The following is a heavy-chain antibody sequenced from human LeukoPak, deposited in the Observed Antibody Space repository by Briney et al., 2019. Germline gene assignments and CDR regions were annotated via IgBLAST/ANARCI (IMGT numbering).Heavy chain of an antibody. D-gene: IGHD5-18*01. Sequence: GGSLRLSCAASGFTFSGYSMNWVRQAPGKGLEWVAVISSDGSNNYYADSVKGRFTISRDNSKNTLYLQMNSLRAEDTAVYYCAREGYSYGHFDYWGQGTLVTVSS. CDR3: AREGYSYGHFDY. J-gene: IGHJ4*02. CDR2: ISSDGSNN. V-gene: IGHV3-30*03. CDR1: GFTFSGYS.